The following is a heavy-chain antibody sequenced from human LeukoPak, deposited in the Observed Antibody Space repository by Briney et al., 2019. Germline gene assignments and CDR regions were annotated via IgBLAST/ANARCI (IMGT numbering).Heavy chain of an antibody. J-gene: IGHJ4*02. V-gene: IGHV3-23*01. CDR2: ITGSGDTT. Sequence: GGSLRLSCAASGFTFSSYAMSWVRQAPGKGPEWVSVITGSGDTTYYADSVKGRFTISRDNSKNTLYLQMNSLRAEDTAVYYCARVGVYYYDSSGYYFDYWGQGTLVTVSS. CDR1: GFTFSSYA. CDR3: ARVGVYYYDSSGYYFDY. D-gene: IGHD3-22*01.